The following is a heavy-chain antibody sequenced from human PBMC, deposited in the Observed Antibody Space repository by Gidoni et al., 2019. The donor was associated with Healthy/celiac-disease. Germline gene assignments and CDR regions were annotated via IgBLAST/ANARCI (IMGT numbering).Heavy chain of an antibody. D-gene: IGHD3-22*01. CDR3: ALGGYYYDSSGYYY. CDR2: IWYDGRNK. Sequence: QVQLVESGGGVVQPGRSLRLSCAASGFPFSSYGMQWVRQAPGKGLVWVAVIWYDGRNKYYADSVKGRFTISRDNSKNTLYLQMNSLRAEDTAVYYCALGGYYYDSSGYYYWGQGTLVTVSS. V-gene: IGHV3-33*01. CDR1: GFPFSSYG. J-gene: IGHJ4*02.